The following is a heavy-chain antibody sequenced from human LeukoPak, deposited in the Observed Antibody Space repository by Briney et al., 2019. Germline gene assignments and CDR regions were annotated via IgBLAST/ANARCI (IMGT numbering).Heavy chain of an antibody. CDR2: ISSSSSYI. V-gene: IGHV3-21*01. J-gene: IGHJ3*02. Sequence: PGGSLRLSCAASGFTFSSYFMNWVRQAPGKGLEWVSSISSSSSYIYYTDSVKGRFTISRDNAKNSLYLQMNSLRAEDTAVYYCARDKVSACTNGVCYSDAFDIWGQGTMVTVSS. CDR3: ARDKVSACTNGVCYSDAFDI. CDR1: GFTFSSYF. D-gene: IGHD2-8*01.